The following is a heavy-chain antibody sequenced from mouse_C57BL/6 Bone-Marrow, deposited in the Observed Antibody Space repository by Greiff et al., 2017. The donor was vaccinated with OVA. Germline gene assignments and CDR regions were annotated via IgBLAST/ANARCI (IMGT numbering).Heavy chain of an antibody. J-gene: IGHJ4*01. CDR2: IRNKANGYTT. D-gene: IGHD1-1*02. CDR3: ARYKGYGHAMDY. CDR1: GFTFTDYY. Sequence: EVKVVESGGGLVQPGGSLSLSCAASGFTFTDYYMSWVRQPPGQALEWLGFIRNKANGYTTEYSASVKGRFTISRDNSQSILYLQMNALRAEDSATYYCARYKGYGHAMDYWGQGTSVTVSS. V-gene: IGHV7-3*01.